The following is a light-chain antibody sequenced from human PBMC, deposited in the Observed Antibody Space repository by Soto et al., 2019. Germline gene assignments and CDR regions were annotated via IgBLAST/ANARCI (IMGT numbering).Light chain of an antibody. Sequence: DIQMTQSPSTLSASVGDRVTITCRASQSISSWFAWYQQKPGKAPKLLIYKASTLQSGVPSRFSGSGSGTEFPLAISSLPPDDSATYYCQQYNDNWTFGQGTKVEIK. CDR2: KAS. CDR1: QSISSW. CDR3: QQYNDNWT. V-gene: IGKV1-5*03. J-gene: IGKJ1*01.